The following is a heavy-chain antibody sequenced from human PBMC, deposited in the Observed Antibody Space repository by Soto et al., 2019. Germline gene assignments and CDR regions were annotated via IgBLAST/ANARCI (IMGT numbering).Heavy chain of an antibody. J-gene: IGHJ4*02. V-gene: IGHV1-18*01. CDR1: GYAFMSYG. Sequence: QVQLMQSGAEVTKPGASVTLSCKTSGYAFMSYGLSWVRLAPGQGLGWMGWTVAGSGNRIYAQKFQDRFNMNIDRSTSTGYMELRRLRSDDWDLYFCTRVAGYGSGSRHFDTWGQGTLVTVSS. CDR2: TVAGSGNR. D-gene: IGHD3-10*01. CDR3: TRVAGYGSGSRHFDT.